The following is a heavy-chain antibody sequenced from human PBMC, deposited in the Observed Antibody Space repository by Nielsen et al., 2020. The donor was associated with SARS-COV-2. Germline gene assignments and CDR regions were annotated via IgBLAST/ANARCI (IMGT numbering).Heavy chain of an antibody. J-gene: IGHJ6*03. Sequence: SETLSLTCTVSGGSISSYYWSWIRQPPGKGLEWIGYIYYSGSTNYNPSLKSRVTISVDTSKNQFSLKLSSVTAADTAVYYCARARDTLPYYYYYMDVWGKGTTATVSS. CDR2: IYYSGST. CDR3: ARARDTLPYYYYYMDV. CDR1: GGSISSYY. D-gene: IGHD5-18*01. V-gene: IGHV4-59*01.